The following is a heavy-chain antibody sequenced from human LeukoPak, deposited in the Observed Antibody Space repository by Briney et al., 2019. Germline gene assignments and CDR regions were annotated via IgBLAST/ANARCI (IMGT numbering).Heavy chain of an antibody. CDR2: LYYSGST. D-gene: IGHD2-8*01. CDR3: ARHVYCSNGICSDY. CDR1: GGSLSNYY. V-gene: IGHV4-59*08. J-gene: IGHJ4*02. Sequence: SETLSLTCTASGGSLSNYYWSWIRQPPGKGPEWIGNLYYSGSTNYNPSLKSRVTMSVDTSKNQFSLKLSFVTAADTAVYYCARHVYCSNGICSDYWGQGTLVTVSS.